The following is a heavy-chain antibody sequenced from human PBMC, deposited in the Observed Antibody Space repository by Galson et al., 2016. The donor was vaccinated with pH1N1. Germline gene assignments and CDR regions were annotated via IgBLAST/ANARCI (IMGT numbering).Heavy chain of an antibody. V-gene: IGHV3-30*18. J-gene: IGHJ4*02. D-gene: IGHD6-13*01. Sequence: SLRLSCAASGFTFSSYGFHWARQAPGKGLEWVAVISYDGSNKYYADSVKGRFTISRDNSKNTLYLQMNSLRAEDTAVYYCAKVVRGSSWPSFDYWGQGTLVTVSS. CDR3: AKVVRGSSWPSFDY. CDR2: ISYDGSNK. CDR1: GFTFSSYG.